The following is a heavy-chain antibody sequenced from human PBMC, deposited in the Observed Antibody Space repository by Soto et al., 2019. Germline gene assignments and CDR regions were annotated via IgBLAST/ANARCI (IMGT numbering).Heavy chain of an antibody. CDR3: ASPSRYSSSWYAFDI. Sequence: PGESLKISWKGAGYSFTSYWISWVRQMPGKGLEWMGRIDPSDSYTNYSPSFQGHVTISADKSISTAYLQWSSLKASDTAMYYCASPSRYSSSWYAFDIWGQGTMVTVSS. V-gene: IGHV5-10-1*01. J-gene: IGHJ3*02. CDR1: GYSFTSYW. CDR2: IDPSDSYT. D-gene: IGHD6-13*01.